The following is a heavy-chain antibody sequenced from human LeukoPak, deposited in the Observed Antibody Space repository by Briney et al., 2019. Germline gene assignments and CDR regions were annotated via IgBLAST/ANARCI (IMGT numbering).Heavy chain of an antibody. CDR2: IKQDGSEK. D-gene: IGHD1-1*01. V-gene: IGHV3-7*01. J-gene: IGHJ4*02. CDR3: VKEKQLEPFDY. CDR1: GFTFSSYW. Sequence: GGSLRLSCAASGFTFSSYWMSWVRQAPGKGLEWVANIKQDGSEKYYVDSVKGRFTISRDNANNSLDLQMHSLRAEDTAVYYCVKEKQLEPFDYWGQGTLVTVSS.